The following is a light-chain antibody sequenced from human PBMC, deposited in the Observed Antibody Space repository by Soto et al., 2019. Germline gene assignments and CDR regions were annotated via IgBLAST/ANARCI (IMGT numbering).Light chain of an antibody. Sequence: EIVLTQSPATLSLSPGERATLSCRASQSVSSYLAWYQQKPGQAPRLLIYGASNRATGIPARFSGSGSGTDFTLTISSLEPEDSAVYYCRQRSDSWTFGQGTKVDIK. CDR2: GAS. CDR3: RQRSDSWT. CDR1: QSVSSY. J-gene: IGKJ1*01. V-gene: IGKV3-11*01.